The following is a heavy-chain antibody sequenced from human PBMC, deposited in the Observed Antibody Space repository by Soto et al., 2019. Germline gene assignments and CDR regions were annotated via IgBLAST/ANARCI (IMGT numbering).Heavy chain of an antibody. CDR2: INPNSGGT. CDR1: GYTFTGYY. Sequence: GASVKVSCKASGYTFTGYYMHWVRQAPGQGLEWMGWINPNSGGTNYAQKFQGRVTMTRDTSISTAYMELSRLRSDDTAVYYCARDYGALSSGWYGPQGYYYYGMDVWGQGTTVTAP. V-gene: IGHV1-2*02. CDR3: ARDYGALSSGWYGPQGYYYYGMDV. J-gene: IGHJ6*02. D-gene: IGHD6-19*01.